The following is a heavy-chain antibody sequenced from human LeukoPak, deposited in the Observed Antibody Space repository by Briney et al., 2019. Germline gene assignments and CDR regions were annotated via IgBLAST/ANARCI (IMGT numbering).Heavy chain of an antibody. CDR3: ARRVGTVTEGYYFDY. V-gene: IGHV3-20*04. CDR1: GFTFDDYG. CDR2: INWNGGST. Sequence: GSLRLSCAASGFTFDDYGMSWVRQAPGKGLEWVSGINWNGGSTGYADSVKGRFTISRDNAKNSLYLQMNSLRAEDTALYYCARRVGTVTEGYYFDYWGQGTLVTVSS. J-gene: IGHJ4*02. D-gene: IGHD5-18*01.